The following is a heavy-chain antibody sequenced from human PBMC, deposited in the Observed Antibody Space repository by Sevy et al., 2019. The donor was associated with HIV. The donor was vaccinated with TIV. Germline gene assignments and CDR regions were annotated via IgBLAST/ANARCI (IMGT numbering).Heavy chain of an antibody. CDR2: IFSDGTTK. J-gene: IGHJ4*02. D-gene: IGHD2-21*02. CDR1: GFIFNNKG. CDR3: ARESGSDWYLDS. Sequence: GESLKISCTVSGFIFNNKGMHWVRQAPGRGLEGVAAIFSDGTTKYYGDSVKGRFTISRDNSKNALFFQMNSLRVDDTALYYCARESGSDWYLDSWGQGTLVTVSS. V-gene: IGHV3-30*12.